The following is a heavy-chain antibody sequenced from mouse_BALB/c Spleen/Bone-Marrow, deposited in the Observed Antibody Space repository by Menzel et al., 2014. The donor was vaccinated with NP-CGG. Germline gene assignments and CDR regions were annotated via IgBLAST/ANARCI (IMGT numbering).Heavy chain of an antibody. V-gene: IGHV1S81*02. CDR3: ARDGNYRYAMDY. CDR1: GFTFTSYW. Sequence: VQLQQSGDELVKPGASVKLSCMASGFTFTSYWIHWVKQRPGQGPEWIGEINPSNGRTNYNEKFKRKATLTEDKSSSTAYTQLSSLTSEDSAVYYCARDGNYRYAMDYWGQGTSVTVSS. CDR2: INPSNGRT. J-gene: IGHJ4*01. D-gene: IGHD2-1*01.